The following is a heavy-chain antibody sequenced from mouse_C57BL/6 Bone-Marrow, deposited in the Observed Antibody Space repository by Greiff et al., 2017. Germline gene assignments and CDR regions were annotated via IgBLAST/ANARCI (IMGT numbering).Heavy chain of an antibody. J-gene: IGHJ1*03. D-gene: IGHD1-1*01. CDR1: GYTFTNYW. Sequence: QVQLQQSGAELVRPGTSVKMSCKASGYTFTNYWIGWAKQRPGHGLEWIGDIYPGGGYTNYNEKFKGKATLTADKSSSTAYMQFSSLTSEDSAIYYGARDSSHWYFEVWGTGTTVTVSS. CDR2: IYPGGGYT. CDR3: ARDSSHWYFEV. V-gene: IGHV1-63*01.